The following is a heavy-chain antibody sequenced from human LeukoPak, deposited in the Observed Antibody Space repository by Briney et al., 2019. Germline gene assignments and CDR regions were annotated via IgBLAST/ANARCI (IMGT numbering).Heavy chain of an antibody. CDR2: ISSSGSTI. Sequence: GGSLRLSCAASGFTFSDYYMSWIRQAPGKGLEWVSYISSSGSTIYYADSVKGRFTISRDNAKNSLYLQMNSLRTEDTALYYCAKDIFSLVPAAAGQNWFDPWGQGTLVTVSS. V-gene: IGHV3-11*01. D-gene: IGHD6-13*01. CDR1: GFTFSDYY. CDR3: AKDIFSLVPAAAGQNWFDP. J-gene: IGHJ5*02.